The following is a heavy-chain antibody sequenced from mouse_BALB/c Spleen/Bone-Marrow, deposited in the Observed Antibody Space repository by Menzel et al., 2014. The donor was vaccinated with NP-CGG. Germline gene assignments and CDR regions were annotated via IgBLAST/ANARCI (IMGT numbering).Heavy chain of an antibody. V-gene: IGHV5-6*01. J-gene: IGHJ4*01. CDR2: ISSGGSYT. CDR1: GFTFSNYG. Sequence: EVKLVESGGDLVKPGGSLKLSCAASGFTFSNYGMSWVRQTPDKRLEWVATISSGGSYTYFPDSVKGRFTISRDNAQNTLYLQMNSLKSEDAAMYYCARLTPGYAMDYWGQGTSVTVSS. CDR3: ARLTPGYAMDY. D-gene: IGHD1-3*01.